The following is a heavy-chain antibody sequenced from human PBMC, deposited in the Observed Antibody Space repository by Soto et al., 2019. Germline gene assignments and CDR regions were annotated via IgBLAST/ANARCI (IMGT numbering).Heavy chain of an antibody. J-gene: IGHJ6*02. CDR1: GYSFTSYW. CDR2: IYPGDSDI. D-gene: IGHD6-13*01. Sequence: GESLKISCQGSGYSFTSYWVNWVRQMPGKGLEWMGIIYPGDSDIRYSPSFQGQVTISADKSINTAYLQWRSLKASDTAVYYCARHHGSPGSYFGMDVWGQGTTVTVSS. V-gene: IGHV5-51*01. CDR3: ARHHGSPGSYFGMDV.